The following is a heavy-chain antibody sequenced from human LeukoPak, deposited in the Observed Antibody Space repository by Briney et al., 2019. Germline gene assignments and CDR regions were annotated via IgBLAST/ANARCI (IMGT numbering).Heavy chain of an antibody. CDR2: TYSGGTT. CDR3: ARDYRYYAD. J-gene: IGHJ4*02. V-gene: IGHV3-53*01. D-gene: IGHD3-16*02. Sequence: GGSLRLSCAASGFSVTSNYMSWVRQAPGKGLEWVSVTYSGGTTYYADSVKGRFTISRDTSKNTVYLQMNSLSAEDTAVYYCARDYRYYADWGQGTLVTVSS. CDR1: GFSVTSNY.